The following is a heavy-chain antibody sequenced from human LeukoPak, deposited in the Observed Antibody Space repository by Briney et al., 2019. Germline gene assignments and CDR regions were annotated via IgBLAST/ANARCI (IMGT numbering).Heavy chain of an antibody. V-gene: IGHV3-23*01. CDR1: GFTFSSYA. J-gene: IGHJ4*02. CDR3: AKDESIMITFGGAVY. D-gene: IGHD3-16*01. Sequence: GGSLRLSCAASGFTFSSYAMSWVRQAPGKGLEWVSAISGSGGSTYYADSVKGQFTISRDNSKNTLYLQMNSLRAEDTAVYYCAKDESIMITFGGAVYWGQGTLVTVSS. CDR2: ISGSGGST.